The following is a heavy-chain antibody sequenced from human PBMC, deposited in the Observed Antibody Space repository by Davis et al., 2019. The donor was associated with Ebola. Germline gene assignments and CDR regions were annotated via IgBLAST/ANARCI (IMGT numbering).Heavy chain of an antibody. CDR3: ATVRAHSRHDN. J-gene: IGHJ4*02. V-gene: IGHV1-18*01. CDR2: ISAYYGTT. Sequence: AASVKVSCKASGYTFTTYGISWVRQAPGQGLEWMGWISAYYGTTNYAQSLQGRVTMTEDTSTDTAYMELSSLRSGDTAIYYCATVRAHSRHDNWGQGTLVTVAS. CDR1: GYTFTTYG. D-gene: IGHD3-22*01.